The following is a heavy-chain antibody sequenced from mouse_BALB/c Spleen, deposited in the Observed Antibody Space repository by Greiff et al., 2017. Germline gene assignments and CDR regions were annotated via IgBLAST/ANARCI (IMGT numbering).Heavy chain of an antibody. CDR1: GYTFSSYW. J-gene: IGHJ2*01. CDR2: ILPGSGNT. V-gene: IGHV1-9*01. CDR3: AREEDYYVDY. Sequence: VQLQQSGAELMKPGASVKISCKATGYTFSSYWIEWVKQRPGHGLEWIGEILPGSGNTYYNEKFKGKATLTADKSSSTAYMQLSSLTSEDSAVYFCAREEDYYVDYWGQGTTLTVSS.